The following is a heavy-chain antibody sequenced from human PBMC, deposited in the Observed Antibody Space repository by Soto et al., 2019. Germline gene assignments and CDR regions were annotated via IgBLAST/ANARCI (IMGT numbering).Heavy chain of an antibody. D-gene: IGHD6-19*01. J-gene: IGHJ5*02. CDR1: GGSISSYY. CDR2: IYYSGST. V-gene: IGHV4-59*01. Sequence: SGTPSITCNVSGGSISSYYWSWIRQPPGKGLKWIAYIYYSGSTNYNPTLKRRVTISVDTSKNQFSLKLSSVTAADTAGYYWARSGVAGWVDPWGQGTLVTV. CDR3: ARSGVAGWVDP.